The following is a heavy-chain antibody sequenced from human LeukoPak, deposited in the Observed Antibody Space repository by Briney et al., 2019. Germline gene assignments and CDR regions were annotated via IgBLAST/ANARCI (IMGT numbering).Heavy chain of an antibody. Sequence: GGSLRLSCAASGFTFSSYSMNWVRQAPGKGLEWVSSISSSSSYIYYADSVKGRFTISRDNAKNSLYVQMNSLRAEDTAVYYCARERGIADAFDIWGQGTMVTVSS. J-gene: IGHJ3*02. CDR1: GFTFSSYS. CDR2: ISSSSSYI. V-gene: IGHV3-21*01. CDR3: ARERGIADAFDI.